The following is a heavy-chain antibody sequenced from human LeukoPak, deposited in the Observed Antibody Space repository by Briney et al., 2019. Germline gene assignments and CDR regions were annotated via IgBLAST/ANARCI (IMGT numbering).Heavy chain of an antibody. D-gene: IGHD3-3*01. Sequence: GGSLRLSCAASGFTFSSYGMHWVRQAPGKGLEWVAFIRYDGSNKYYADSEKGRFTISRDNSKNTLYLQMNSLRAEDTAVYYCATQYDFWSGYYRFPEGRDYWGQGTLVTVSS. V-gene: IGHV3-30*02. J-gene: IGHJ4*02. CDR1: GFTFSSYG. CDR2: IRYDGSNK. CDR3: ATQYDFWSGYYRFPEGRDY.